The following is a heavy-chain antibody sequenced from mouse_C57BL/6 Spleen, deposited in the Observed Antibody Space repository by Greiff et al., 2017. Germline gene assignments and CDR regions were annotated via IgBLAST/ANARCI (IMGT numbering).Heavy chain of an antibody. D-gene: IGHD2-4*01. CDR2: ISSGSSTI. V-gene: IGHV5-17*01. Sequence: EVKVVESGGGLVKPGGSLKLSCAASGFTFSDYGMHWVRQAPEKGLEWVAYISSGSSTIYYADTVKGRFTISRYNAKNTLFLQMTSLRSEDTAMYYCARGWDYDYAMDYWGQGTSVTVSS. J-gene: IGHJ4*01. CDR1: GFTFSDYG. CDR3: ARGWDYDYAMDY.